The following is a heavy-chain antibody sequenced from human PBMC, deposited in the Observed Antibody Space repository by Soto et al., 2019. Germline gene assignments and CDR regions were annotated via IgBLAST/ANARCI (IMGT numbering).Heavy chain of an antibody. CDR2: TYYRSRWYN. V-gene: IGHV6-1*01. CDR3: ARSYSSSWSWFDP. Sequence: PSQTLSLTCAISGDSVSGNSAAWNWIRQSPSRGLEWLGRTYYRSRWYNDYAVSVKSRITVTPDTSKNQFSLHLNSVTPEDTAVYYCARSYSSSWSWFDPWGQGTLVTVSS. J-gene: IGHJ5*02. CDR1: GDSVSGNSAA. D-gene: IGHD6-13*01.